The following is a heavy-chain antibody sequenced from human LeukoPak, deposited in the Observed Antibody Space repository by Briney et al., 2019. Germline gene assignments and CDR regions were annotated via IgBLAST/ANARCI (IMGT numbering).Heavy chain of an antibody. D-gene: IGHD3-3*01. CDR1: GGSISSGSYY. CDR2: IYTSGST. V-gene: IGHV4-61*02. Sequence: PSETLSLTCTVSGGSISSGSYYWSWIRQPAGKGLEWIGRIYTSGSTNYNPSLKSRVTISVDTSKNQISLKLSSVTAADTAVYYCARVGVRTIFGVVTSGYYYMDVWGKGTTVTVSS. J-gene: IGHJ6*03. CDR3: ARVGVRTIFGVVTSGYYYMDV.